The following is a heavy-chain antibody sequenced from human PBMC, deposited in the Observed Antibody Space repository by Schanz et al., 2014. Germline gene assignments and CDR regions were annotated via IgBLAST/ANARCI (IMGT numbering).Heavy chain of an antibody. J-gene: IGHJ5*02. Sequence: QVQLVESGGGVVQPGGSLRLSCAASGFTFTDYYISWIRQAPGRGLEWVSYISHNTFSTDYADSVKGRFTISRDNAKNSVYLQMNPLRAEDAAIYFCARDVRRAGRKFDLWGQGTLVTVSS. CDR3: ARDVRRAGRKFDL. V-gene: IGHV3-11*06. CDR2: ISHNTFST. D-gene: IGHD6-19*01. CDR1: GFTFTDYY.